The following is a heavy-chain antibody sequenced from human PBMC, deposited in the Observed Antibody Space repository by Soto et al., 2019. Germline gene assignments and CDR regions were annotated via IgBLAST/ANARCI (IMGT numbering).Heavy chain of an antibody. CDR2: IKQDGSEK. J-gene: IGHJ4*02. D-gene: IGHD6-6*01. CDR1: GFTFSSYW. Sequence: GGSLRLSCAASGFTFSSYWMSWVRQAPGKGLEWVANIKQDGSEKYYVDSVKGRFTISRDNAKNSLYLQMNSLRAEDMVVFYCARVGASIAARPSFLDYWGQGTLVTVSS. CDR3: ARVGASIAARPSFLDY. V-gene: IGHV3-7*01.